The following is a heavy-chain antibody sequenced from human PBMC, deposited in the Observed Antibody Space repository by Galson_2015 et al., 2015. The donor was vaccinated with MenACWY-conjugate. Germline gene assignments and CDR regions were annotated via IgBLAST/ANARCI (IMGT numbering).Heavy chain of an antibody. CDR3: ARDRRGTYYVPDNWFDP. D-gene: IGHD1-26*01. Sequence: SLRLSCAASGFTFGSSWMHWVRQAPGKGLLWVSRINTDGDKTTYADSVEGRFTISRDNAKNTLYLQMDSLRAEDTAVYYCARDRRGTYYVPDNWFDPWGQGTLVVVSS. CDR1: GFTFGSSW. J-gene: IGHJ5*02. CDR2: INTDGDKT. V-gene: IGHV3-74*01.